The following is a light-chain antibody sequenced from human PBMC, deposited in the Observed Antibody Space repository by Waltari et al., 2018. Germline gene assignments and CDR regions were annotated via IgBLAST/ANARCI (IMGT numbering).Light chain of an antibody. CDR2: DGS. Sequence: EIVLTQSPATLSLSPGERATLSCRASQSVSSYLAWYQQKPGQAPRLPIYDGSNRATGIPARFGGSGSGTDFTLTISSLEPEDFAVYYCQQRINWPITFGGGTKVEIK. V-gene: IGKV3-11*01. J-gene: IGKJ4*01. CDR3: QQRINWPIT. CDR1: QSVSSY.